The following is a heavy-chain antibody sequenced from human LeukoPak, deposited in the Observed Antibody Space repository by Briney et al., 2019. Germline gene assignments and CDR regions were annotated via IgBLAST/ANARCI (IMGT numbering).Heavy chain of an antibody. V-gene: IGHV1-2*06. D-gene: IGHD6-19*01. Sequence: ASVKVSCKASGYTFTGYYMHWVRQAPGQGLEWMGRINPNSGGTNYAQKFQGRVTMTRDTSISTAYMELGRLRSDDTAVYYCAREGGSSGWYWVDYWGQGTLVTVSS. J-gene: IGHJ4*02. CDR1: GYTFTGYY. CDR3: AREGGSSGWYWVDY. CDR2: INPNSGGT.